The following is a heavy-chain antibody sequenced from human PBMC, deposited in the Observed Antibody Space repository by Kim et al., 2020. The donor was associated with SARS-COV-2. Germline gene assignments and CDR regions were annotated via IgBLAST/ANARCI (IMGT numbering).Heavy chain of an antibody. D-gene: IGHD3-10*01. J-gene: IGHJ4*02. V-gene: IGHV4-39*01. Sequence: SETLSLTCTVSGRSISSISYYWGWIRQPPGKGLEWIGSVYYSGSTYYNPPLKSRVTISVDTSKYQFSLTLSSVTAADKAVYYCARLRVRGGYLDYWGQGTLVTVSS. CDR2: VYYSGST. CDR1: GRSISSISYY. CDR3: ARLRVRGGYLDY.